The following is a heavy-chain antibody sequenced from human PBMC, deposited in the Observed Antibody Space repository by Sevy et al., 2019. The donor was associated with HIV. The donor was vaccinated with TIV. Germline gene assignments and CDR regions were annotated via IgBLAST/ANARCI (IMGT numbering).Heavy chain of an antibody. CDR1: GDTFTNNY. CDR2: IDPSGGNA. Sequence: ASVKVSCKASGDTFTNNYMHWVRQAPGQGLEWMGIIDPSGGNASYAQKFQGRVSMTRDTFTSTIYLDLSSLRSEDTAVYYCVRADPAQHFDSWGQGTLVTVSS. J-gene: IGHJ4*02. V-gene: IGHV1-46*01. CDR3: VRADPAQHFDS.